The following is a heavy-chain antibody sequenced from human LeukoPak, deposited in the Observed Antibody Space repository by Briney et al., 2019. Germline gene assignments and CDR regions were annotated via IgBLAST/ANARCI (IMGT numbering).Heavy chain of an antibody. D-gene: IGHD1-1*01. Sequence: PSETLSLTCAVYGGSFSGYYWSWIRQPPGKGLEWIGEINHSGSTNYNPSLKGRVTISVDTSKNQFSLKLSSVTAADTAVYYCARSITTGTTYFDYWGQGTLVTVSS. CDR3: ARSITTGTTYFDY. V-gene: IGHV4-34*01. CDR2: INHSGST. CDR1: GGSFSGYY. J-gene: IGHJ4*02.